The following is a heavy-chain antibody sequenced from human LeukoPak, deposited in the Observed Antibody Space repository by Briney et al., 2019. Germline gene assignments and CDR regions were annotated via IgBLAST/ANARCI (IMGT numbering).Heavy chain of an antibody. CDR3: ARRVVYYYDSSGYYPTFPFDY. J-gene: IGHJ4*02. Sequence: PSETLSLTCTVSGGSISSSSYYWGWIRQPPGKGLEWIGSVYYSGSTYYNPSLKSRVTISVDTSKNQFSLKLSSATAADTAVYYCARRVVYYYDSSGYYPTFPFDYWGQGTLVTVSS. CDR1: GGSISSSSYY. CDR2: VYYSGST. D-gene: IGHD3-22*01. V-gene: IGHV4-39*01.